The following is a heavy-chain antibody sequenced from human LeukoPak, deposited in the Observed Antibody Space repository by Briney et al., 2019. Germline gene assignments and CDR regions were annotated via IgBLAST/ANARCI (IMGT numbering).Heavy chain of an antibody. D-gene: IGHD4-23*01. Sequence: GGSLRLSCAASGFAFSNYWMNWDRQAPGRGLEWVANIRQDGSARYYVDSVKGRFTISRDNAKNSLYLQMNSLRAEDTAIYYCAKAVVTATFDYWGQGILVTVSS. CDR3: AKAVVTATFDY. CDR1: GFAFSNYW. V-gene: IGHV3-7*01. CDR2: IRQDGSAR. J-gene: IGHJ4*02.